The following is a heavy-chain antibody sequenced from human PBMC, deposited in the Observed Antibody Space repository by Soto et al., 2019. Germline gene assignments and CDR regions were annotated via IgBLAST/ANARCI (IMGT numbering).Heavy chain of an antibody. D-gene: IGHD3-10*01. J-gene: IGHJ4*02. CDR1: GYTFTSYA. CDR2: INAGNGNT. Sequence: QVQLVQSGAEVKKPGASVKVSCKASGYTFTSYAMHWVRQAPGQRLEWIGWINAGNGNTKYSQKFQDRVTITRDTSASTAYMELSSLRSADTTFYYCARRSPLFMVYSGQGTLVTVSS. CDR3: ARRSPLFMVY. V-gene: IGHV1-3*01.